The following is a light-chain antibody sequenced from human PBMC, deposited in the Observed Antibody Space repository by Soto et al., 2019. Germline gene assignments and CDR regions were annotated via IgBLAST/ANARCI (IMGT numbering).Light chain of an antibody. J-gene: IGKJ3*01. Sequence: EIVLTQFPGTLSLSPGDRATLSCRASQSVSSNYLAWYQQKPGQAPRLLIYGASNRATGIPDRFSGSGSGTDFILTISRLEPEDFAVYYCQEYAGSPLFGPGTKVDIK. CDR1: QSVSSNY. CDR2: GAS. CDR3: QEYAGSPL. V-gene: IGKV3-20*01.